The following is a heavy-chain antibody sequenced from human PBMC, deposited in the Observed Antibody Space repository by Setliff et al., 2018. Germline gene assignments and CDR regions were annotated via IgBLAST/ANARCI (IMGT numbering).Heavy chain of an antibody. CDR1: GFTFGDYT. CDR3: SREWAFDY. Sequence: RLSCTASGFTFGDYTMSWVRQAPGKGLEWVGFIRSKESGGTTEYAASVKGRITISRDDSKSIAYLQMNSLKSEDTAVYYCSREWAFDYWGQGTLVTVSS. V-gene: IGHV3-49*04. CDR2: IRSKESGGTT. J-gene: IGHJ4*02.